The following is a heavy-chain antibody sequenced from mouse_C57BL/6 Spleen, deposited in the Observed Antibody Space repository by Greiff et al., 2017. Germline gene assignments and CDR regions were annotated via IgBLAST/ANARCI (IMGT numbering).Heavy chain of an antibody. Sequence: EVKLMESGPELVKPGASVKIPCKASGYTFTDYNMDWVKQSHGKSLEWIGDINPNNGGTIYNQKFKGKATLTVDKSSSTAYMELRSLTSEDTAVYYCARSYGYYTWFAYWGQGTLVTVSA. D-gene: IGHD2-3*01. J-gene: IGHJ3*01. CDR3: ARSYGYYTWFAY. CDR1: GYTFTDYN. CDR2: INPNNGGT. V-gene: IGHV1-18*01.